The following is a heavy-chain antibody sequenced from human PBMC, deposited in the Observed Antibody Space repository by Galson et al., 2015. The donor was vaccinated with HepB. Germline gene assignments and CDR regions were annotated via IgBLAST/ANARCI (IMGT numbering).Heavy chain of an antibody. D-gene: IGHD2-2*01. J-gene: IGHJ3*02. CDR3: AREVFGRGDIVVVPAAGGGSLDAFDI. CDR1: GFTVSSNH. Sequence: SLRLSCAASGFTVSSNHMSWVRQAPGKGLEWVSVIYSGGSTYYADSVKGRFTISRDNSKNTLYLQMNSLRAEDTAVYYCAREVFGRGDIVVVPAAGGGSLDAFDIWGQGTMVTVSS. CDR2: IYSGGST. V-gene: IGHV3-66*01.